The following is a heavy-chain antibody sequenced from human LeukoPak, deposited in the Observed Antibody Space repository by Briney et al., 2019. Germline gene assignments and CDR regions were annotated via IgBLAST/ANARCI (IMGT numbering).Heavy chain of an antibody. Sequence: SVKVSCKASGGTFSSYAISWVRQAPGQGLEWMGGIIPIFGTANYAQKFQGRVTITTDESTSTAYMELDSLRSEDTAVYYCARAGERYYGSGSYPVYYYYYMDVWGKGTTVTVTS. CDR1: GGTFSSYA. V-gene: IGHV1-69*05. D-gene: IGHD3-10*01. CDR2: IIPIFGTA. J-gene: IGHJ6*03. CDR3: ARAGERYYGSGSYPVYYYYYMDV.